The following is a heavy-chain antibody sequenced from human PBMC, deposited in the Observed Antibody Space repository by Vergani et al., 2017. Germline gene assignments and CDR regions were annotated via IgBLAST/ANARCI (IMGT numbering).Heavy chain of an antibody. CDR1: GYSFTSYW. Sequence: EVQLVPSGAEVKTPGESLKISCKGSGYSFTSYWIGWVRQLPGKGLEWMGIIYPGDSDTRYSPSFQGQVTISADKSISTAYLQWSSLKASDTAMYYCARWYGGVVIENWFDPWGQGTLVTVSS. CDR3: ARWYGGVVIENWFDP. V-gene: IGHV5-51*01. CDR2: IYPGDSDT. D-gene: IGHD3-3*01. J-gene: IGHJ5*02.